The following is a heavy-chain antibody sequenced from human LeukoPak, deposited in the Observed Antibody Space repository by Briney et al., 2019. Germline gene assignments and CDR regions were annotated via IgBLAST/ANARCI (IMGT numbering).Heavy chain of an antibody. Sequence: SETLSLTCTVSGGSISSYYWSWIRQPPGKGLEWIGYIYYSGSTNYNPSLKSRVTISVDTSKNQSSLKLSSVTAADTAVYYCARVFVDSSGYYSYYFDYWGQGTLVTVSS. V-gene: IGHV4-59*01. CDR3: ARVFVDSSGYYSYYFDY. CDR1: GGSISSYY. J-gene: IGHJ4*02. CDR2: IYYSGST. D-gene: IGHD3-22*01.